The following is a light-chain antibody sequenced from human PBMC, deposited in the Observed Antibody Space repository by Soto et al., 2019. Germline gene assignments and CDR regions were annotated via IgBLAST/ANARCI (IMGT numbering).Light chain of an antibody. V-gene: IGKV1-5*01. Sequence: EIQMTQSPSTVSGSVGDRVTITCRASQTISSWLAWYQQKPGKAPKLLIYDASNLETGVPSRFSGSGSGADFTLTISSLQPEDFATYYCQHFNNYPTFGQGTRLEIK. CDR2: DAS. CDR1: QTISSW. CDR3: QHFNNYPT. J-gene: IGKJ5*01.